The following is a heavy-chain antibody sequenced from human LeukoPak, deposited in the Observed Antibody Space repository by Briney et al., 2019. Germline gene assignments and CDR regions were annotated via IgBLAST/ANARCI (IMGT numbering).Heavy chain of an antibody. J-gene: IGHJ6*02. V-gene: IGHV3-53*01. CDR3: ARDHITMIRGVSYYFYGMDV. Sequence: GGSLRLSCAASGFTFSTYAMSWVRQAPGKGLEWVSIIYSGGNTFYADSVKGRFTISRDSSKNTLFLQMISLRAEDTAVYYCARDHITMIRGVSYYFYGMDVWGQGTTVTVSS. D-gene: IGHD3-10*01. CDR1: GFTFSTYA. CDR2: IYSGGNT.